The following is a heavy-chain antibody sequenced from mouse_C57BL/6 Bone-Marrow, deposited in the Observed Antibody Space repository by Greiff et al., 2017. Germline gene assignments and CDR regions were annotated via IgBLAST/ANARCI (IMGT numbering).Heavy chain of an antibody. CDR1: GYTFTSYG. D-gene: IGHD1-1*01. V-gene: IGHV1-81*01. J-gene: IGHJ2*01. CDR3: ARALITTVVAGDY. CDR2: IYPRSGNT. Sequence: QVQLQPSGAELARPGASVKLSCKASGYTFTSYGISWVKQRTGQGLEWIGEIYPRSGNTYYNEKFKGKATLTADKSSSTAYMELRSLTSEDSAVYFCARALITTVVAGDYGGQGTTLTVSS.